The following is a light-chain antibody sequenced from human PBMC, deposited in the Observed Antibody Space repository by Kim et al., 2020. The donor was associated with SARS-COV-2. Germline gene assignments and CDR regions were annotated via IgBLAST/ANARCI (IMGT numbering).Light chain of an antibody. Sequence: DIQMTQSPSSLAASVGDRVTIACRASQRISTYLNWYQQKPGKAPKLLIYAASTLQSGVPSRFSGSGSGTDFTLTISSLQPEDFATYYFQQSHTTPLLTFGGGTKLEI. J-gene: IGKJ4*01. CDR2: AAS. CDR3: QQSHTTPLLT. CDR1: QRISTY. V-gene: IGKV1-39*01.